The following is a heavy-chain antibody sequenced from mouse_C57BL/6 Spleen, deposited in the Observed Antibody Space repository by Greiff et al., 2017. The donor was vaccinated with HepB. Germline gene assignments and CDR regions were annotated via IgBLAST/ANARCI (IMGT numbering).Heavy chain of an antibody. Sequence: EVKLMESGEGLVKPGGSLKLSCAASGFTFSSYAMSWVRQTPEKRLEWVAYISSGGDYIYYADTVKGRFTISRDNASNTLYLQMSSLKSEDTAMYYYTREGTDYYGSSYDYFDYWGQGTTLTVSS. J-gene: IGHJ2*01. CDR1: GFTFSSYA. D-gene: IGHD1-1*01. CDR3: TREGTDYYGSSYDYFDY. V-gene: IGHV5-9-1*02. CDR2: ISSGGDYI.